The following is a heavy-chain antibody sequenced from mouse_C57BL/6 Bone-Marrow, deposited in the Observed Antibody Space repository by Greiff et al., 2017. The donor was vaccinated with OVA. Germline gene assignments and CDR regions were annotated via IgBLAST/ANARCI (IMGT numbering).Heavy chain of an antibody. Sequence: QVQLQQPGAELVRPGSSVKLSCKASGYTFTSYWMHWVKQRPIQGLEWIGNIDPSDSETHYNQKFKDKATLTVDKSSSTAYMQLSSLTSEDSAVYYGARSLSYYSNYLFAYWGQGTLVTVSA. J-gene: IGHJ3*01. CDR1: GYTFTSYW. CDR2: IDPSDSET. D-gene: IGHD2-5*01. V-gene: IGHV1-52*01. CDR3: ARSLSYYSNYLFAY.